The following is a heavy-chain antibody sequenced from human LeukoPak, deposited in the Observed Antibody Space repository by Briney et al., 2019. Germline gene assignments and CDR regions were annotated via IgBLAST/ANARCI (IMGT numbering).Heavy chain of an antibody. V-gene: IGHV1-18*04. D-gene: IGHD3-9*01. CDR2: ISAYNGNT. CDR1: GYTFTSYG. CDR3: ARDEGYDILTGYYNVFWFDP. J-gene: IGHJ5*02. Sequence: ASVKVSCEASGYTFTSYGISWVRQAPGQGLEWMGWISAYNGNTNYAQKLQGRVTMTTDTSTSTAYMELRSLRSDDTAVYYCARDEGYDILTGYYNVFWFDPWGQGTLVTVSS.